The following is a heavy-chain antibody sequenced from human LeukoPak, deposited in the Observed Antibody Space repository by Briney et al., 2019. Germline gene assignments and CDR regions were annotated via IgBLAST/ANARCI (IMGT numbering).Heavy chain of an antibody. CDR1: GGSICSGSYY. D-gene: IGHD1-1*01. Sequence: PSETLSLTCTVSGGSICSGSYYWSWIRQPAGKGLEWIGRIYTSGSTNYNPSLKSRVTISVDTSKNQFSLKLSSVTAADTAVYYCARTPTNWNPDYWGQGTLVTVSS. CDR3: ARTPTNWNPDY. V-gene: IGHV4-61*02. CDR2: IYTSGST. J-gene: IGHJ4*02.